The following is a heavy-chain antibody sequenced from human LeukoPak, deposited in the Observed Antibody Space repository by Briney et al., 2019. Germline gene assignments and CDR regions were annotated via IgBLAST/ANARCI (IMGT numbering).Heavy chain of an antibody. D-gene: IGHD1-14*01. CDR1: GFAFSSYW. J-gene: IGHJ4*02. V-gene: IGHV3-7*01. Sequence: GGSLRLSCAASGFAFSSYWMSWVRQAPGKGLEWVANIKQDGSEKYYVDSVKGRFTISRDNAKNSLYLQMNSLRAEDTAVYYCASGRNQCYFDYWGQGTLVTVSS. CDR3: ASGRNQCYFDY. CDR2: IKQDGSEK.